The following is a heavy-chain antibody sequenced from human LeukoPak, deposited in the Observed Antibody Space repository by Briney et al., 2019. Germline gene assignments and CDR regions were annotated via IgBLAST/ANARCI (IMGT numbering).Heavy chain of an antibody. CDR1: GFTFSSYA. D-gene: IGHD6-6*01. CDR3: ARGSSIAAPIVY. V-gene: IGHV3-30*01. CDR2: ISYDGSNK. J-gene: IGHJ4*02. Sequence: GRSLRLSCAASGFTFSSYAMHWVRQAPGKGLEWVAVISYDGSNKYCADSVKGRFTISRDNSKDTLYLQMNSLRAEDTAVYYCARGSSIAAPIVYWGQGTLVTVSS.